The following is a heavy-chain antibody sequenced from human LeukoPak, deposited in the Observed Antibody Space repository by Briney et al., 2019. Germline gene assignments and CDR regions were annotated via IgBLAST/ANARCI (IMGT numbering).Heavy chain of an antibody. D-gene: IGHD1-26*01. CDR2: IIPIFGTA. J-gene: IGHJ4*02. V-gene: IGHV1-69*13. Sequence: ASVKVSCKASGYTFTGYYMHWVRQAPGQGLEWMGGIIPIFGTANYAQKFQGRVTITADESTSTAYMELSSLRSEDTAVYYCASGEGSGSYAYYFDYWGQGTLVTVSS. CDR1: GYTFTGYY. CDR3: ASGEGSGSYAYYFDY.